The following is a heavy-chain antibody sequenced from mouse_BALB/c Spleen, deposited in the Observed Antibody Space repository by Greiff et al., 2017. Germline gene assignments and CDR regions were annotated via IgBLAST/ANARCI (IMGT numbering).Heavy chain of an antibody. Sequence: EVQLQQSGPELVKPGASVKIPCKASGYTFTDYNMDWVKQSHGKSLEWIGDINPNNGGTIYNQKFKGKATLTVDKSSSTAYMELRSLTSEDTAVYYCARKGGKTVGSYWYWYFDVWGAGTTVTVSS. V-gene: IGHV1-18*01. CDR2: INPNNGGT. CDR3: ARKGGKTVGSYWYWYFDV. CDR1: GYTFTDYN. J-gene: IGHJ1*01. D-gene: IGHD2-10*01.